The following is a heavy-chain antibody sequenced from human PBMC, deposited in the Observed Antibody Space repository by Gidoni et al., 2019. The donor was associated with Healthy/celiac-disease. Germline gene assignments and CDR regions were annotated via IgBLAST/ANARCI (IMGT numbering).Heavy chain of an antibody. V-gene: IGHV1-46*01. D-gene: IGHD3-22*01. Sequence: QVQLVQSGAEVKKPGASVKVSCKASGYTFTSSYMHWVRQAPGQGLEWMGIINPSGGSTSYAQKFQGRVTMTRDTSTSTVYMELSSLRSEDTAVYYCARVGGDDSSGYYHPHYYYGMDVWGQGTTVTVSS. CDR3: ARVGGDDSSGYYHPHYYYGMDV. CDR2: INPSGGST. J-gene: IGHJ6*02. CDR1: GYTFTSSY.